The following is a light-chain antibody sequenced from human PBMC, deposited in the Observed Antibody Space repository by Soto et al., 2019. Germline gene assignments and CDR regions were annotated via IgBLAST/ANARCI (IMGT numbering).Light chain of an antibody. J-gene: IGKJ5*01. V-gene: IGKV4-1*01. CDR3: QQYYTTPSIT. CDR2: WAS. CDR1: QSILYSSTNRNY. Sequence: DIVLTQSPVSLAVSLGERATITCKSSQSILYSSTNRNYLAWYQQKPGQPPKLLISWASTRESGVPDRFSGSGSGTDFTLTISSLQAEDVPVYYCQQYYTTPSITFGQGTRLGIK.